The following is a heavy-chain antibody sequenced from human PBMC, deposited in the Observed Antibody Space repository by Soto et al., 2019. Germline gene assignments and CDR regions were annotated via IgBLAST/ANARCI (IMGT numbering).Heavy chain of an antibody. CDR1: GYTFSTYA. V-gene: IGHV1-3*01. D-gene: IGHD2-15*01. Sequence: ASVKVSCKTSGYTFSTYAIHWVRLAPGQRLEWMGWINVGNGNTKYSQTFQSRVTITRDTSASTVYMELSSLKSEDTAVYYCARDGYCSGGSCYSVYWGQGTLVTVSS. CDR3: ARDGYCSGGSCYSVY. CDR2: INVGNGNT. J-gene: IGHJ4*02.